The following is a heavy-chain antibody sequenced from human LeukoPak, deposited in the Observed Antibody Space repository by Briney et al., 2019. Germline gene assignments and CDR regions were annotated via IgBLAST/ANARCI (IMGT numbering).Heavy chain of an antibody. CDR1: GGSISSGSYY. CDR2: IYTSGST. V-gene: IGHV4-61*09. J-gene: IGHJ4*02. Sequence: PSETLSLTCTVSGGSISSGSYYWRWIRQPAGKGLEWIGHIYTSGSTNYNPSLKSRVTISVDTSKNQFSLKLSSVTAADTAVYYCAKEASAGPYYFDCWGQGTLVTVSS. CDR3: AKEASAGPYYFDC. D-gene: IGHD6-13*01.